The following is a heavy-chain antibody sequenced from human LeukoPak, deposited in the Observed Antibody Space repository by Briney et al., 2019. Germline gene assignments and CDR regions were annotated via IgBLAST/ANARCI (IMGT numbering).Heavy chain of an antibody. V-gene: IGHV4-59*12. CDR3: ASPPSGYCSSTSCYPSSYWYFDL. Sequence: SETLSLTCTVSGGSISDYFWSWIRQAPGKGLEYIGFIYYSGNTNYNPSFKSRVTISVDRSKNQFSLKLSSVTAADTAVYYCASPPSGYCSSTSCYPSSYWYFDLWGRGTLVTVSS. J-gene: IGHJ2*01. D-gene: IGHD2-2*01. CDR1: GGSISDYF. CDR2: IYYSGNT.